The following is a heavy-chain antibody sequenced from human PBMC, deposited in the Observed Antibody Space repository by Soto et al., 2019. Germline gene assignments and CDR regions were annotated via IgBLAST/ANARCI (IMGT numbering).Heavy chain of an antibody. CDR3: ARGFDILTFGFCLDY. CDR1: GGSMSSSSYY. V-gene: IGHV4-39*01. D-gene: IGHD3-9*01. CDR2: MYFSGFYSGST. Sequence: TLSLTCTVSGGSMSSSSYYWGWIRQPPGKGLEWIANMYFSGFYSGSTSYNPSLKSRVTISVDTSKNQFSLQVSSVTAADTAVYYCARGFDILTFGFCLDYWGQGTLVTVSS. J-gene: IGHJ4*02.